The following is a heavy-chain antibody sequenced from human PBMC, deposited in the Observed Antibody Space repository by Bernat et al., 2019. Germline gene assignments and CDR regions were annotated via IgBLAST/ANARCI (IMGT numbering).Heavy chain of an antibody. CDR1: GFTFSSHW. CDR2: INNDGTNT. CDR3: ARGGWGAVDY. Sequence: EVQLVESGGGLVQPGGSLRLSCAASGFTFSSHWIHWVRQAPGKGLVWVSYINNDGTNTKYADSVRGRFTISRDNAKNTLHLQMNSLRAEDTAVYYCARGGWGAVDYWGQGTLVTVSS. D-gene: IGHD7-27*01. J-gene: IGHJ4*02. V-gene: IGHV3-74*03.